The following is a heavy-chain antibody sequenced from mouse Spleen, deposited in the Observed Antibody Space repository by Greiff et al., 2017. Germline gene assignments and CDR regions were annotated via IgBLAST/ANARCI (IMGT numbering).Heavy chain of an antibody. CDR1: GYTFTEYI. V-gene: IGHV1-62-2*01. CDR2: FYPGSGSI. J-gene: IGHJ1*01. Sequence: VHLVESGAGLVKPGASVKLSCKASGYTFTEYIIHWVKQRSGQGLEWIGWFYPGSGSIKYNEKFKDKATLTADKSSSTVYMELSRLTSEDSAVYFCARHEEAYGNYWYFDVWGAGTTVTVSS. D-gene: IGHD2-10*02. CDR3: ARHEEAYGNYWYFDV.